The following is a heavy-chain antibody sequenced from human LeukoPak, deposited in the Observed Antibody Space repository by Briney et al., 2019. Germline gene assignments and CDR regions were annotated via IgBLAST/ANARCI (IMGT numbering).Heavy chain of an antibody. CDR3: AKDPGDSSWYFVL. V-gene: IGHV3-74*01. CDR1: GFTFSSYW. Sequence: GGSLRLSCAASGFTFSSYWMHWVRQAPGKGLVWVSRINSDGSSTSYADSVKGRFTISRDNARNTLYLQMSSLRADDTAVYYCAKDPGDSSWYFVLWGQGTLVTVSS. D-gene: IGHD6-13*01. CDR2: INSDGSST. J-gene: IGHJ4*02.